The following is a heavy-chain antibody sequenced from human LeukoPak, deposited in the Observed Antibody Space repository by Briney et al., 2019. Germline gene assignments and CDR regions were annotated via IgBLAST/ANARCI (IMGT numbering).Heavy chain of an antibody. Sequence: SETLSLTCTVSGGSISSHYWSWIRQPPGKGLEWIGYIYYSGSTNYSPSLKSRVTISVDTSKNQFSLKLSSVTAADTAVYYCARAIAARWVDYWGQGTLVTVSP. CDR3: ARAIAARWVDY. J-gene: IGHJ4*02. CDR2: IYYSGST. D-gene: IGHD6-6*01. CDR1: GGSISSHY. V-gene: IGHV4-59*11.